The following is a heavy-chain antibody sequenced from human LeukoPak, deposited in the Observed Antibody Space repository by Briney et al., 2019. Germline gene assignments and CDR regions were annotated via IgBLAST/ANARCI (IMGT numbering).Heavy chain of an antibody. V-gene: IGHV3-73*01. CDR2: IRSKAYSYAT. CDR1: GNSFRISS. Sequence: GGSLRLSCAASGNSFRISSIHRVRQASGKGLEWVGRIRSKAYSYATAYAASVKGRFTISRDDSKNMAYLQMYTLKTEDTAMYYCSRCQGDLWGQGTLVTVSS. CDR3: SRCQGDL. J-gene: IGHJ5*02.